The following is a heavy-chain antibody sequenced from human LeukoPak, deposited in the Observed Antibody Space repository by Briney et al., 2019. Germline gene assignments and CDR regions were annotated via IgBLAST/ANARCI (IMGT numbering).Heavy chain of an antibody. D-gene: IGHD2-2*02. CDR2: ISGGGDSE. J-gene: IGHJ4*02. CDR1: RFTFNNYA. Sequence: PGGSLRLSCTASRFTFNNYAVSWVRQAPGKGLEWVSGISGGGDSEYYADSVKGRFTISRDNAKNTLYLQMNSLRVEDTAVYYCARARYCSSTSCYIDYWGQGTLVTVSS. CDR3: ARARYCSSTSCYIDY. V-gene: IGHV3-23*01.